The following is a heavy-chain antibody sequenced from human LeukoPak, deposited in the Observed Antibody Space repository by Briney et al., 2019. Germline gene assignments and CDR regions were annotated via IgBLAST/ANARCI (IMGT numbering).Heavy chain of an antibody. CDR1: GFTFSSYA. J-gene: IGHJ4*02. CDR3: ARDSVGATNYFDY. V-gene: IGHV3-30-3*01. CDR2: ISYDGSNK. D-gene: IGHD1-26*01. Sequence: PGGSLRLSCAASGFTFSSYAMHWVRQAPGKGLEWVAVISYDGSNKYYADFVKGRFTISRDNSKNTLYLQMNSLRAEDTAVYYCARDSVGATNYFDYWGQGTLVTVSS.